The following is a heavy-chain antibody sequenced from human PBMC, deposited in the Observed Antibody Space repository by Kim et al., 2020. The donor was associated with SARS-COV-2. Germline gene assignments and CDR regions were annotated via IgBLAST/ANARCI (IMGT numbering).Heavy chain of an antibody. Sequence: GGSLRLSCAASGFSFSNHWMTWVRQAPGRGPEWVANINQHGSEKYYVASVGGRFTISRDDAKNSLYLQMNSLRAEDTATYYCARNNAMDVWGQGTTVTVS. CDR2: INQHGSEK. CDR3: ARNNAMDV. CDR1: GFSFSNHW. V-gene: IGHV3-7*03. J-gene: IGHJ6*02.